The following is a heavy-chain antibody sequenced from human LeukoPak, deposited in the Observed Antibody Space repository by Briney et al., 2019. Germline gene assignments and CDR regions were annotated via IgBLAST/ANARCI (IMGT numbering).Heavy chain of an antibody. D-gene: IGHD3-10*01. CDR3: ARVLERRITMVRGDTFDY. Sequence: ASVKVSCKASGYTFTGYYMHWVRQAPGQGLEWMGWINPNSGGTNYAQKFQGRVTMTRDTSISTAYMELSRLRSDDTAVYYCARVLERRITMVRGDTFDYWGQGTLVTVSS. J-gene: IGHJ4*02. CDR2: INPNSGGT. V-gene: IGHV1-2*02. CDR1: GYTFTGYY.